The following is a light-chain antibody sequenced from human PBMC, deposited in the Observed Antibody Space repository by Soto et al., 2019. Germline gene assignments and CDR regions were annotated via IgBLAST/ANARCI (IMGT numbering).Light chain of an antibody. CDR1: QDISIF. CDR2: SAS. V-gene: IGKV1-27*01. Sequence: IQMTQSPSSLSASVGDRVTITCRASQDISIFLAWYQQKPGTIPKLLIYSASTLQSGVPSRFSGSGFGTDFSLTISILQPEDVATYYCQKYNSVPVTFGQGTRLEIK. CDR3: QKYNSVPVT. J-gene: IGKJ5*01.